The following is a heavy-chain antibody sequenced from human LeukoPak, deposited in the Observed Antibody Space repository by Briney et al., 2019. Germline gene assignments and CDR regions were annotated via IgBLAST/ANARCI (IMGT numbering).Heavy chain of an antibody. Sequence: PSETLSLTCAVSGGSISSGNWWSWVRQPPGKGLQWIGEIFHSGSTNYNPSLKSRATISVDNSENQLSLTLTSVTAADTAVYYCAREVGGDFDALDYWGQGTLVTVSS. D-gene: IGHD4-17*01. V-gene: IGHV4-4*02. J-gene: IGHJ4*02. CDR3: AREVGGDFDALDY. CDR2: IFHSGST. CDR1: GGSISSGNW.